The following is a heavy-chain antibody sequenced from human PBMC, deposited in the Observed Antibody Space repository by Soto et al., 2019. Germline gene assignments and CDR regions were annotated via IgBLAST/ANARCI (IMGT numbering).Heavy chain of an antibody. CDR1: GFTFGSYA. CDR2: ISYDGTNK. D-gene: IGHD3-10*01. J-gene: IGHJ3*01. CDR3: ARDYNHLEDEDAFAV. V-gene: IGHV3-30-3*01. Sequence: QAPLMQSGGGVVQPGRSLRLSCAASGFTFGSYAMHWVRQAPGKGLEWVAFISYDGTNKYYADSVRGRFTISRDNSENMLSLQMNSLRPEDTAVYYCARDYNHLEDEDAFAVWGQGTMVTVS.